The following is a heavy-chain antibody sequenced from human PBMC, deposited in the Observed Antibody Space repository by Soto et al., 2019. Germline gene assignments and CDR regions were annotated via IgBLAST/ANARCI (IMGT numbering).Heavy chain of an antibody. J-gene: IGHJ3*02. Sequence: EVQLVESGGGLVQPGGSLRLSCAASGFTFSSYWMSWVRQAAGKGLEWVANIKQDGSEKYYVDSVKGRFTISRDNAKNSLYLQMNSLRAEDTAVYYCARDTDRGTGAFDIWGQGTMVTVSS. CDR2: IKQDGSEK. CDR1: GFTFSSYW. CDR3: ARDTDRGTGAFDI. V-gene: IGHV3-7*05. D-gene: IGHD3-16*01.